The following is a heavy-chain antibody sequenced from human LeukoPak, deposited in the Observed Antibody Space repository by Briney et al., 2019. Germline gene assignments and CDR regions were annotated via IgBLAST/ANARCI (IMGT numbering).Heavy chain of an antibody. CDR2: INTYNGHT. J-gene: IGHJ4*02. D-gene: IGHD4-23*01. Sequence: VASVKVSCKASGYTFSTYGISWVRQAPGQRLEWMGWINTYNGHTKFAQKLQGRVTMTTDTSTTTAYMELRSLRSDDTAVYYCARGGALYGGNSYWGQGTLVTVSS. V-gene: IGHV1-18*01. CDR3: ARGGALYGGNSY. CDR1: GYTFSTYG.